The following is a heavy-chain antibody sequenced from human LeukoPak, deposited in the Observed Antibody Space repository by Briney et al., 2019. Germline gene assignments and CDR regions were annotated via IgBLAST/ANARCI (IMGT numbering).Heavy chain of an antibody. D-gene: IGHD3-3*01. V-gene: IGHV1-24*01. Sequence: ASVKVSCKASGYTLTELSMHWVRQAPGKGLEWMGSFDPEDGETIYAQKFQGRVTMTEDTSTDTAYMELSSLRSEDTAVYYCATGDWSAFDIWGQGTMVTVSS. J-gene: IGHJ3*02. CDR3: ATGDWSAFDI. CDR2: FDPEDGET. CDR1: GYTLTELS.